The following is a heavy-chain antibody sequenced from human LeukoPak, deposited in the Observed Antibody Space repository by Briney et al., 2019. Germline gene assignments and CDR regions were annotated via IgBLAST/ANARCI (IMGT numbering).Heavy chain of an antibody. Sequence: PSQTLSLTCTVSGCSISSGSYYWSWIRQPAGKGLEWIGRIYTSGSTNYNPSLKSRVTISVDTSKNQFSLKLSSVTAADTAVYYCARASGSYSFDYWGQGTLVTVSS. J-gene: IGHJ4*02. CDR1: GCSISSGSYY. CDR2: IYTSGST. CDR3: ARASGSYSFDY. V-gene: IGHV4-61*02. D-gene: IGHD1-26*01.